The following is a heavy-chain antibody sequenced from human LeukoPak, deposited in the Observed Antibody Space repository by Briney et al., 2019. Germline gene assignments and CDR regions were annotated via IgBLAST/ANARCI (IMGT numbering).Heavy chain of an antibody. Sequence: GGPLRLSCAASGFTFSSYEMKCVPQAPGEGLVGVSYITTSGRTICYAGSVKARFTSSRDNAKNSLYLQMNSLRAEDTAVYYCARNLVQLWSFDYWGQGTLVTVSS. CDR2: ITTSGRTI. V-gene: IGHV3-48*03. CDR3: ARNLVQLWSFDY. CDR1: GFTFSSYE. J-gene: IGHJ4*02. D-gene: IGHD5-18*01.